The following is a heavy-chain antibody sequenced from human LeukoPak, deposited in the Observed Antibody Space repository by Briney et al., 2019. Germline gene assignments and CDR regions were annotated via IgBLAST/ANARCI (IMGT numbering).Heavy chain of an antibody. CDR2: INHSGST. CDR1: GDSISSGDYY. CDR3: ARLSKAGALSMVRGVIRRKNWFDP. J-gene: IGHJ5*02. Sequence: SETLSLTCTVSGDSISSGDYYWSWIRQPAGKGLEWIGEINHSGSTNYNPSLKSRVTISVDTSKNQFSLKLSSVTAADTAVYYCARLSKAGALSMVRGVIRRKNWFDPWGQGTLVTVSS. V-gene: IGHV4-61*10. D-gene: IGHD3-10*01.